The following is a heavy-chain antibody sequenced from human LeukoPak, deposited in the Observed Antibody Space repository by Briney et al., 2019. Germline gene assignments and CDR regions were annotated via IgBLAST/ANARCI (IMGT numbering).Heavy chain of an antibody. CDR1: GDSVSSISAA. CDR2: TYYRSKWNT. Sequence: SQTLSLTCAISGDSVSSISAAWNWIRQSPSRGLEWLGRTYYRSKWNTDYAVSVKSRIIINADTSKSHFSLQLNSVTPEDTAVYYCTRGLDYWGQGTLVTVSS. J-gene: IGHJ4*02. CDR3: TRGLDY. V-gene: IGHV6-1*01.